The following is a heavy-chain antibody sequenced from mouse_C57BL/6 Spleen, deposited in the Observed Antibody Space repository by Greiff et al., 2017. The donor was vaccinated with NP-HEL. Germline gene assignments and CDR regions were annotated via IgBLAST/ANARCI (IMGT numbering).Heavy chain of an antibody. CDR3: ARSPYYGRSYGWYFDV. CDR2: IYPGDGDT. V-gene: IGHV1-82*01. D-gene: IGHD1-1*01. J-gene: IGHJ1*03. Sequence: VQLQQSGPELVKPGASVKISCKASGYAFSSSWMNWVKQRPGKGLEWIGRIYPGDGDTNYNGKFKGKATLTADISSSTAYMQLSSLTSEDSAVYFCARSPYYGRSYGWYFDVWGTGTTVTVSS. CDR1: GYAFSSSW.